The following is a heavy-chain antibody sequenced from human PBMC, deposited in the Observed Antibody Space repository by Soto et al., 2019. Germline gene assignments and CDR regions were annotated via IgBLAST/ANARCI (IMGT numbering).Heavy chain of an antibody. CDR1: GGSFSGYY. D-gene: IGHD3-16*02. V-gene: IGHV4-34*01. J-gene: IGHJ6*02. CDR3: ARETAYDYVWGTYRPAYYGMDV. Sequence: QVQLQQWGAGLLKPSETLSLTCAVYGGSFSGYYWTWIRQPPGQGLEWIGEINHGGNTNYNPSLKGRVSISVDTSKSQFSPTLSSVTAAEAAVYFCARETAYDYVWGTYRPAYYGMDVWGQGTTVRVSS. CDR2: INHGGNT.